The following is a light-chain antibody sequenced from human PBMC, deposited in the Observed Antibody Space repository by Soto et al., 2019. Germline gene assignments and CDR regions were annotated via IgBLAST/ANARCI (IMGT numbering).Light chain of an antibody. V-gene: IGKV1-5*03. CDR3: QYWSDDCWT. Sequence: DIQLTQSPSTLSTSVGDRVTISCRASQSISSWLAWYQQKPGKAPKLLIYNTSNLESGVPPRFGGSGSGTEFTLTISSLQPDDFATYYCQYWSDDCWTFGQGTKVEIK. CDR2: NTS. J-gene: IGKJ1*01. CDR1: QSISSW.